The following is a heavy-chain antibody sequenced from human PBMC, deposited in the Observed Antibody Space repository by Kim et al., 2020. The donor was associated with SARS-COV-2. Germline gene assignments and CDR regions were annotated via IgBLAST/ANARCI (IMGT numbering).Heavy chain of an antibody. D-gene: IGHD6-19*01. Sequence: QKCQGGVTMTRDTSTSTVYMELSSLRSEDTAVYYCARDQVAGIFYYGMDVWGQGTTVTVSS. J-gene: IGHJ6*02. V-gene: IGHV1-46*01. CDR3: ARDQVAGIFYYGMDV.